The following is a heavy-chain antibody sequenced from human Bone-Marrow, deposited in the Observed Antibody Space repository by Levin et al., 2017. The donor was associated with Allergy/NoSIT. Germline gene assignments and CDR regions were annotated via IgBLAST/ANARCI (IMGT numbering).Heavy chain of an antibody. CDR1: GLTLSSYG. CDR2: SSHDGTSN. CDR3: EKDQRGGYCTDGTGELAMDG. D-gene: IGHD2-8*01. V-gene: IGHV3-30*18. J-gene: IGHJ6*02. Sequence: AGGSLRLSCVASGLTLSSYGMHWVRQAPGKGLEWVAVSSHDGTSNHYADSVKGRFTISRDNSKKTLYLEMNSLRHEDTAIYYCEKDQRGGYCTDGTGELAMDGWGQGITVTVSS.